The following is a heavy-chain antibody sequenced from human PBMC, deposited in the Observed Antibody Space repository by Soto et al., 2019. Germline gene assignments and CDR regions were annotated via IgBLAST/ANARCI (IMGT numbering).Heavy chain of an antibody. D-gene: IGHD1-20*01. CDR2: IKSKTDGGTT. CDR1: GFTFSNAW. Sequence: GGSLRLSCAASGFTFSNAWMSWVRQAPGKGLEWVGRIKSKTDGGTTDYAAPVKGRFTISRDDSKNTLYLQMNSLKTEDTAVYYCTTAGLGITGKTLYGMDVWDQGTTVTVS. J-gene: IGHJ6*02. V-gene: IGHV3-15*01. CDR3: TTAGLGITGKTLYGMDV.